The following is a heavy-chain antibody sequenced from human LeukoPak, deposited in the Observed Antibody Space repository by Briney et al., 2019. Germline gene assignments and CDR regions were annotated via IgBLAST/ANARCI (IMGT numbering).Heavy chain of an antibody. CDR3: ARRAAVADSFDY. D-gene: IGHD6-19*01. CDR1: GGSISSYY. Sequence: SETLSLTCTVSGGSISSYYWSWIRQPPGKGLGWIGYIYYSGSTNYNPSLKSRVTISVDTSKNQFSLKLSSVTAADTAVYYCARRAAVADSFDYWGQGTLVTVSS. V-gene: IGHV4-59*01. CDR2: IYYSGST. J-gene: IGHJ4*02.